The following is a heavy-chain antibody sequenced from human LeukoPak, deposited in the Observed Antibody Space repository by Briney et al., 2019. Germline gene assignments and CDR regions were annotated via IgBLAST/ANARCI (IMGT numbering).Heavy chain of an antibody. Sequence: GGSLRLSCVGSAFTFSLYAMTWVRQAPGKGLEWVSAISGRGSSTYYADSVKGRFTISRDNSKSMLFLQLNSLRAEDTALYYCARDLHYYVAMDVWGQGTTVTVSS. J-gene: IGHJ6*02. CDR3: ARDLHYYVAMDV. CDR1: AFTFSLYA. V-gene: IGHV3-23*01. CDR2: ISGRGSST. D-gene: IGHD3-10*02.